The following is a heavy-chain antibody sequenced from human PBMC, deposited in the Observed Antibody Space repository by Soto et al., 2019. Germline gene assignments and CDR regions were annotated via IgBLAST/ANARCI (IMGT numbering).Heavy chain of an antibody. CDR2: ISSSSSYI. CDR3: ARDLDYGDYQDRYYYYGIDL. J-gene: IGHJ6*02. D-gene: IGHD4-17*01. Sequence: GVSLRLSFAAPGFTFSRYSMNWVRQAPGKGLEWFSSISSSSSYIYYADSVKGRFTISRDNAKNSLYLQMNSLRAEDTAVYYCARDLDYGDYQDRYYYYGIDLWGQRTTVTVSS. V-gene: IGHV3-21*01. CDR1: GFTFSRYS.